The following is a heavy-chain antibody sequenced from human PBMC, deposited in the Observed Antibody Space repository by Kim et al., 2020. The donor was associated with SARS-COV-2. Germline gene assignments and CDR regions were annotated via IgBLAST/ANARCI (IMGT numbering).Heavy chain of an antibody. V-gene: IGHV1-46*01. CDR3: ARSYHSSGCVDCFFDY. CDR1: GYTFTNYY. J-gene: IGHJ4*03. D-gene: IGHD3-22*01. CDR2: INPSNGYT. Sequence: ASVKVSCKASGYTFTNYYMHWVRQAPGQGLEWMGIINPSNGYTKYEKKFQGRVTVTRDTSTRTVYMELRSLRSEDTAVYFCARSYHSSGCVDCFFDY.